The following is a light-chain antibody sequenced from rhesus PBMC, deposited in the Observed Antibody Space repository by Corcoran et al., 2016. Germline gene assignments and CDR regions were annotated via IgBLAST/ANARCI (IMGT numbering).Light chain of an antibody. Sequence: DIVLTQSPASLAVSPGQRATIICRTSESVSVFGIHLIHWYQQKPGQPPKPLIYQGTNKDTGVPPRFSGSGSGADFTLTINPGEADDAADYYCLHSKNIPWTFGQGTRVEIK. CDR2: QGT. V-gene: IGKV7-13*01. CDR3: LHSKNIPWT. J-gene: IGKJ1*01. CDR1: ESVSVFGIHL.